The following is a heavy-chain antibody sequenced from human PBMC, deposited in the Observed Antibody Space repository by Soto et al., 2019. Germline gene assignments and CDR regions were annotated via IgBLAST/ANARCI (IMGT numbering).Heavy chain of an antibody. CDR1: GGSFSGYY. V-gene: IGHV4-34*01. J-gene: IGHJ2*01. CDR3: ARAGYSSSWYGSGWYFDL. Sequence: QVQLQQWGAGLLKPSETLSLTCAVYGGSFSGYYWSWIRQPPGKGLEWIGEINHSGSTNYNPSLKSRVTLSVDTSKNQFALKLSSVTAADTAVYYCARAGYSSSWYGSGWYFDLWGRGTLVTVSS. CDR2: INHSGST. D-gene: IGHD6-13*01.